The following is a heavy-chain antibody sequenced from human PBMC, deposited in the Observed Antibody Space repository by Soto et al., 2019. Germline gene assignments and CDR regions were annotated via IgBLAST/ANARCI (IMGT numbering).Heavy chain of an antibody. Sequence: PGGSLRLSCAASGFTVSSNYMSWVRQAPGKGLEWVSAISGSGGSTYYADSVKGRFTISRDNSKNTLYLQMNSLRAEDTAVYYCAKDLGDDYGDYGYGMDVWGQGTTVTVSS. CDR1: GFTVSSNY. V-gene: IGHV3-23*01. CDR2: ISGSGGST. D-gene: IGHD4-17*01. CDR3: AKDLGDDYGDYGYGMDV. J-gene: IGHJ6*02.